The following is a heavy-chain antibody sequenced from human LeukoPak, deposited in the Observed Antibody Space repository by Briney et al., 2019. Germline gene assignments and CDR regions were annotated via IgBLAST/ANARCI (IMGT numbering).Heavy chain of an antibody. CDR1: GFTFSSYS. Sequence: PGGSLRLSCAASGFTFSSYSMNWVRQAPGKGLEWVSYISSSSSTIYYADSVKGRFTISRDNAKNSLYLQMNSLRAEDTAVYYCARVPQPVQQYYDSSGFPHWFDPWGQGTLVTVSS. CDR3: ARVPQPVQQYYDSSGFPHWFDP. D-gene: IGHD3-22*01. V-gene: IGHV3-48*01. J-gene: IGHJ5*02. CDR2: ISSSSSTI.